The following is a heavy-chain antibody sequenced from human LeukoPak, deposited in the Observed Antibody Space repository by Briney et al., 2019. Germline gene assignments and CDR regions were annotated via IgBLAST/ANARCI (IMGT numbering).Heavy chain of an antibody. CDR1: GFTFSSYA. CDR3: AKDYYGPSGGIDY. CDR2: IWYDGSNK. Sequence: PGGSLRLSCAASGFTFSSYAMHWVRQAPGKGLEWVAVIWYDGSNKYYADSVKGRFTISRDNSKNTLYLQMNSLRAEDTAVYYCAKDYYGPSGGIDYWGQGTLVTVSS. J-gene: IGHJ4*02. V-gene: IGHV3-33*06. D-gene: IGHD3-10*01.